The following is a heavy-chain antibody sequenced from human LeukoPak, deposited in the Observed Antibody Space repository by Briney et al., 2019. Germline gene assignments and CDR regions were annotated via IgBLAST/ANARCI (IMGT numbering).Heavy chain of an antibody. CDR2: MNPDSGNT. J-gene: IGHJ3*02. Sequence: ASVKVSCKASGYTFTSYDINWVRQATGQGLEWMGWMNPDSGNTGYAQKFQGRVTMTRDTSISTAYMELSRLRSDDTAVYYCANSITGTTGAFDIWGQGTMVTVPS. V-gene: IGHV1-8*02. CDR1: GYTFTSYD. CDR3: ANSITGTTGAFDI. D-gene: IGHD1-7*01.